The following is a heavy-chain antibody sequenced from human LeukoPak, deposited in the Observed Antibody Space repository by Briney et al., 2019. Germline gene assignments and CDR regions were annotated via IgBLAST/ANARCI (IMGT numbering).Heavy chain of an antibody. Sequence: GGSLRLSCAASGFTFSSYRMSWVRQAPGKGLEWVANIKQDGSEKYYVDSVKGRFTISRDNAKNSLYLQMNSLRAEDTAVYYCARHYYQDEIGHFDYWGQGTLVTVSS. V-gene: IGHV3-7*01. CDR2: IKQDGSEK. CDR1: GFTFSSYR. CDR3: ARHYYQDEIGHFDY. D-gene: IGHD3-22*01. J-gene: IGHJ4*02.